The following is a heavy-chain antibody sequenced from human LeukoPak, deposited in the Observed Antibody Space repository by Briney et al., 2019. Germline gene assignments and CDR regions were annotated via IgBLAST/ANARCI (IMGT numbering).Heavy chain of an antibody. CDR1: GFTFNNYA. J-gene: IGHJ4*02. CDR3: AKDALNYYDSSGYSR. CDR2: ISGSGGST. Sequence: GSLRLSCAASGFTFNNYAMSWVRQAPGKGLEWVSAISGSGGSTYYADSVKGRFTISRDNSKNTLYLQLNSLRAEDTAVYYCAKDALNYYDSSGYSRWGQGTLVTVSS. V-gene: IGHV3-23*01. D-gene: IGHD3-22*01.